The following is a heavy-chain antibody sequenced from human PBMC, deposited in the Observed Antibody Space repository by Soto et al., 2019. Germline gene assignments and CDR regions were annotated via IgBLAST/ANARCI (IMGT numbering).Heavy chain of an antibody. CDR3: ARVALPESTRGYSPKKIHYGMDV. CDR1: GYTFTSYG. J-gene: IGHJ6*02. D-gene: IGHD5-18*01. CDR2: ISAYNGNT. V-gene: IGHV1-18*04. Sequence: GASVKVSCKASGYTFTSYGISWVRQAPGQGLEWMGWISAYNGNTNYAQKLQGRVTMTRNTSISTAYMELSSLRSEDTAVYYCARVALPESTRGYSPKKIHYGMDVWGQGTTVTVSS.